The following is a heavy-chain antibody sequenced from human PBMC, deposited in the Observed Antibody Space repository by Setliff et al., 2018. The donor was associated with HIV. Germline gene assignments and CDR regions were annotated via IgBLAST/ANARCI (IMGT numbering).Heavy chain of an antibody. CDR3: AREGKFRYYYYMDV. Sequence: SVKVSCKASGGTFSSYPISWVRQAPGQGLEWMGGIIPIFGTTHYAQKFQGRVTVTADESTSTAYMQLSSLRSDDTAVYYCAREGKFRYYYYMDVWGKGTTVTVSS. J-gene: IGHJ6*03. V-gene: IGHV1-69*13. D-gene: IGHD3-10*01. CDR1: GGTFSSYP. CDR2: IIPIFGTT.